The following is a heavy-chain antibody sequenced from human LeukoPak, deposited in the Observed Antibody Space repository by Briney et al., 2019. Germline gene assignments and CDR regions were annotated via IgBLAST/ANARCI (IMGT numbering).Heavy chain of an antibody. J-gene: IGHJ6*02. Sequence: GGSLRLSCAASGFTFSSYSMNWVRQAPGKGLEWVSSISSSSSYIYYADSVKGRFTISRDSAKNSLYLQMNSLRAEDTAVYYCARDLSDSYGMDVWGQGTTVTVSS. CDR2: ISSSSSYI. V-gene: IGHV3-21*01. CDR1: GFTFSSYS. D-gene: IGHD6-25*01. CDR3: ARDLSDSYGMDV.